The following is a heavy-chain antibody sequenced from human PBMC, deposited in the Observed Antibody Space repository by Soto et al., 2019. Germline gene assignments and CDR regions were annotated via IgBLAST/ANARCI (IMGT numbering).Heavy chain of an antibody. Sequence: GGSLRLSCAASGFTFSSYGMHWVRQAPGKGLEWVAVIWYDGSNKYYADSVKGRFTISRDNSKNTLYLQMNGLRAEDTAAYYCARGPTVTFTHFDYWGQGTLVTVSS. D-gene: IGHD4-4*01. J-gene: IGHJ4*02. CDR1: GFTFSSYG. CDR3: ARGPTVTFTHFDY. V-gene: IGHV3-33*01. CDR2: IWYDGSNK.